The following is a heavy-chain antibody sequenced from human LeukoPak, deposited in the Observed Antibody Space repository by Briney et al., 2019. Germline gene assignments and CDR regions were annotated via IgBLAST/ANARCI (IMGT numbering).Heavy chain of an antibody. CDR3: ARGRSRLFRHQYYYDSSGYYSYYYGMDV. CDR1: GGSISSGGYY. CDR2: INHSGST. V-gene: IGHV4-30-2*01. Sequence: SQTLSLTCTVSGGSISSGGYYWSWIRQPPGKGLEWIGEINHSGSTNYNPSLKSRVTISVDTSKNQFSLKLSSLTAADTAVYYCARGRSRLFRHQYYYDSSGYYSYYYGMDVWGQGTTVTVSS. D-gene: IGHD3-22*01. J-gene: IGHJ6*02.